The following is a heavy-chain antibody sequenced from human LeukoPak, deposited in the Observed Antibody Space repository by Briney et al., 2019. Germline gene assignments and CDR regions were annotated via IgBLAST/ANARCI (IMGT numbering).Heavy chain of an antibody. CDR3: ARETWYYDSSGPPGGNWFDP. D-gene: IGHD3-22*01. CDR1: GFTFSSYW. CDR2: INSDGSST. V-gene: IGHV3-74*01. Sequence: TGGSLRLSCAASGFTFSSYWMHWVRQAPGKGLVWVSRINSDGSSTSYADSVKGRFTISRDNAKNTLYLQMNSLRAEDTAVYYCARETWYYDSSGPPGGNWFDPWGQGTLVTVSS. J-gene: IGHJ5*02.